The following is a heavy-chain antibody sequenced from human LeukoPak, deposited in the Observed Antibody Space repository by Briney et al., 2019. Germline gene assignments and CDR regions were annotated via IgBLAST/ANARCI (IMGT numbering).Heavy chain of an antibody. CDR3: AKVPDSGNYHFDY. J-gene: IGHJ4*02. CDR2: ISGGAGST. Sequence: PGGSLRLSCAASGFTFNSYAMSWVRQAPGKGLEWVSAISGGAGSTYYADSVKGRFTISRDSSKNTLYQQMNSLRAEDTAVYYCAKVPDSGNYHFDYWGQGTLVTVSS. D-gene: IGHD1-26*01. CDR1: GFTFNSYA. V-gene: IGHV3-23*01.